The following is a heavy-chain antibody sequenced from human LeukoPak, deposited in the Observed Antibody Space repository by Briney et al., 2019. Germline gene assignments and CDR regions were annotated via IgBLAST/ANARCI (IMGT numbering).Heavy chain of an antibody. D-gene: IGHD3-22*01. CDR1: GFTFSSYA. J-gene: IGHJ4*02. CDR2: ISGSGGST. Sequence: GGSPRLSCAASGFTFSSYAMSRVRQAPGKGLEWVSAISGSGGSTYYADSVKGRFTISRDNSKNTLYLQMNSLRAEDTAVYYCAKATYYYDSSGFDYWGQGTLVTVSS. V-gene: IGHV3-23*01. CDR3: AKATYYYDSSGFDY.